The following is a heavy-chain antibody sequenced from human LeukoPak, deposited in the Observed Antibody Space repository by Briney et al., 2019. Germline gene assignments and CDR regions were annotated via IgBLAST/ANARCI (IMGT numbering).Heavy chain of an antibody. D-gene: IGHD1/OR15-1a*01. CDR2: INVDGSER. CDR3: TRDFAWQQFDY. V-gene: IGHV3-7*01. CDR1: GFTFSSAW. Sequence: GGSLRLSCAASGFTFSSAWMTWVRQAPGKGPEWVANINVDGSERYYVASVKGRFTISRDNAKNSLYLQMNSLRAEHTAVYYCTRDFAWQQFDYWGQGTLVTVSS. J-gene: IGHJ4*02.